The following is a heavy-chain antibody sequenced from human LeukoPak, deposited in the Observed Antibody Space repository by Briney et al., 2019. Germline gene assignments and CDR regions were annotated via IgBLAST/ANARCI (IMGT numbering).Heavy chain of an antibody. CDR3: ARDTYRFFDL. CDR1: GFTFSSYW. J-gene: IGHJ2*01. CDR2: IDGDGRIA. V-gene: IGHV3-74*01. Sequence: SGGSLRLSCAASGFTFSSYWMHWVRQVPGQGLVWVSHIDGDGRIAHYGDSVKGRFTISRDNAKNSLYLQMDSLRAEDTAVYYCARDTYRFFDLWGRGTLVTVSS.